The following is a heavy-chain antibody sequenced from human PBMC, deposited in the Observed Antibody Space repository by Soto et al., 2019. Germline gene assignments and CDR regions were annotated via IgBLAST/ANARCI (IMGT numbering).Heavy chain of an antibody. V-gene: IGHV1-18*01. CDR2: ISAHNGNT. CDR1: GYTFSNYA. D-gene: IGHD5-12*01. J-gene: IGHJ4*02. Sequence: QIQLVQSGAEVKKPGASVKVSCKAAGYTFSNYAIKWVRQAPGQGLEWMGWISAHNGNTNYAEKFQGRVAMTADTSTNTAYMELRSLTSDDTAVYYCARDLSSGYDLDYVGYGGQGTLVTVSS. CDR3: ARDLSSGYDLDYVGY.